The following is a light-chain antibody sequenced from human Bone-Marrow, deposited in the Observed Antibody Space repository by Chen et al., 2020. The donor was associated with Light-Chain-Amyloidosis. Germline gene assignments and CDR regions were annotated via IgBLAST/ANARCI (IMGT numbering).Light chain of an antibody. CDR3: CSYVASSTWI. Sequence: QSALTHPASVSGSPGQSITISCTGTRSDVGSYNLVSWYQQHPGKAPKLLIYEDTKRPSGVSNRVAGSKSGNTASLTISGLQAEDEADYYCCSYVASSTWIFGGGTKLTVL. CDR1: RSDVGSYNL. CDR2: EDT. J-gene: IGLJ2*01. V-gene: IGLV2-23*01.